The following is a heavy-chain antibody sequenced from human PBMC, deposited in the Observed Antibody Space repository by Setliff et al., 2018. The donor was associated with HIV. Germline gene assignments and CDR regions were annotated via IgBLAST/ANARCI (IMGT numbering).Heavy chain of an antibody. CDR1: GDSITTYD. CDR2: VYGTTTT. V-gene: IGHV4-4*07. Sequence: SETLSLTCNVSGDSITTYDCSWVRQPAGKRLVWMGRVYGTTTTNYNPFLESRVTMSLDAPKKQLSLRLRSLTAADTAIYYCARDNRGFPVDWGQGILVTVSS. J-gene: IGHJ4*02. CDR3: ARDNRGFPVD. D-gene: IGHD7-27*01.